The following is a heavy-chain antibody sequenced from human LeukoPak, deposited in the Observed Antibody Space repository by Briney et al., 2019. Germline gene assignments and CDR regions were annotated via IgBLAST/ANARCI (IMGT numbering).Heavy chain of an antibody. CDR2: ISSSSSYI. CDR1: GFTFSSYS. V-gene: IGHV3-21*01. CDR3: ASSGGSQTVY. Sequence: GGSLRLSCAASGFTFSSYSMNWVRQAPGKGLEWVSSISSSSSYIYYADSVKGRFTISRDNAKNSLYLQMNSPRAEDTAVYYCASSGGSQTVYWGQGTLVTVSS. J-gene: IGHJ4*02. D-gene: IGHD2-15*01.